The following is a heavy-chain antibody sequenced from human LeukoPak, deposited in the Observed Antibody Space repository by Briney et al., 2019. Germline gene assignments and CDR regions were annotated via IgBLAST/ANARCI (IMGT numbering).Heavy chain of an antibody. CDR2: INPNSGGT. Sequence: ASVKVSCKASGYTFTGYYMHWVRQAPGQGLEWMGWINPNSGGTNYAQKFQGWVTMTRDTSISTAYMELNSLRAEDTAVYYCARGSYYYDSSGYYYSSNFDYWGQGTLVTVS. J-gene: IGHJ4*02. D-gene: IGHD3-22*01. CDR1: GYTFTGYY. V-gene: IGHV1-2*04. CDR3: ARGSYYYDSSGYYYSSNFDY.